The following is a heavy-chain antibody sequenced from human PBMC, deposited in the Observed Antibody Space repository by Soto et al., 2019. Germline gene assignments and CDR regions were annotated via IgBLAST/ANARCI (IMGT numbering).Heavy chain of an antibody. CDR2: IYYSGST. V-gene: IGHV4-59*01. CDR3: ARLTGTLFSSFYYGMDV. D-gene: IGHD1-7*01. CDR1: GGSISSYY. J-gene: IGHJ6*02. Sequence: SETLSLTCTVSGGSISSYYWSWIRQPPGKGLEWIGYIYYSGSTNYNPSLKSRVTISVDTSKNQFSLKLSSVTAADTAVYYCARLTGTLFSSFYYGMDVWGQGTTVTVSS.